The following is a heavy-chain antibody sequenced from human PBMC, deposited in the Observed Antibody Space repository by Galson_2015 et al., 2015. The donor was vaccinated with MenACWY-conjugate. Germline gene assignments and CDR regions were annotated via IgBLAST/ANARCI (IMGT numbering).Heavy chain of an antibody. CDR2: IRNKLYSYTT. J-gene: IGHJ4*02. Sequence: SLRLSCAASGFTFSDYYMDWVRQAPGKGLEWVGRIRNKLYSYTTEYAASLKGRLTISRDDSKNSSHLQLNALKTEDTAVYFCARGGRRDNSGCTYAFAYWGQGTLVTVSS. V-gene: IGHV3-72*01. CDR1: GFTFSDYY. D-gene: IGHD5-18*01. CDR3: ARGGRRDNSGCTYAFAY.